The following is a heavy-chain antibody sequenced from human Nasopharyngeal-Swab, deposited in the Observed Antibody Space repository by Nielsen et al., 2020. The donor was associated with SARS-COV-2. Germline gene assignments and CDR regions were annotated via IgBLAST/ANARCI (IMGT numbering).Heavy chain of an antibody. J-gene: IGHJ6*02. D-gene: IGHD2-2*01. CDR3: AKEGSSYYYYYGMDV. CDR2: IYSGGSST. Sequence: LSLTCAASGFTFSSYAMSWVRQAPGKGLEWVSVIYSGGSSTYYADSVKGRFTISRDNSKNTLYLQMNSLRAEDTAVYYCAKEGSSYYYYYGMDVWGQGTTVTVSS. CDR1: GFTFSSYA. V-gene: IGHV3-23*03.